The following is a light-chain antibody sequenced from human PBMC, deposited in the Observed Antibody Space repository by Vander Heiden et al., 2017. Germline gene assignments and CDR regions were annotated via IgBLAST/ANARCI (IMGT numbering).Light chain of an antibody. Sequence: DRVTITCRASQSISSWLAWYQQKPGKAPKLLIYKASSLESGVPSRCSGSGPGIEFTLTISSLQPDDFATYYCQQYNSYPYTFGQGTKLEIK. CDR2: KAS. CDR3: QQYNSYPYT. V-gene: IGKV1-5*03. CDR1: QSISSW. J-gene: IGKJ2*01.